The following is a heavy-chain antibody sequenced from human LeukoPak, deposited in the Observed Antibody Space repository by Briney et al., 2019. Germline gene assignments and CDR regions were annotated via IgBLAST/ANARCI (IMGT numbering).Heavy chain of an antibody. CDR1: GDSIRSSSYY. CDR2: IYYSGST. J-gene: IGHJ3*02. V-gene: IGHV4-39*07. Sequence: SETLSLTCIVSGDSIRSSSYYWGWLRQPPGKGLEWIGSIYYSGSTYYNPSLKSRVTMSLDTSKNQFSLKLSSVTAADTAIYYCARVYGSGYDFRGAFDIWGQGTMVTVSS. D-gene: IGHD5-12*01. CDR3: ARVYGSGYDFRGAFDI.